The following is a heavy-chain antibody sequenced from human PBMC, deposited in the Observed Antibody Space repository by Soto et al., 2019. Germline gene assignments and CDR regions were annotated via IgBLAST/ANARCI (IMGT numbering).Heavy chain of an antibody. Sequence: SETLSLTCTVSGGSISNYYWTWIRQPAGKGLEWIGRIYTSGSTNYNPSLKSRVTMSVDTSKNQFSLKLTSVTAADTAVSYCGRHSPTYYDYWGQGTMVTVYS. D-gene: IGHD2-21*01. CDR3: GRHSPTYYDY. J-gene: IGHJ4*02. CDR2: IYTSGST. CDR1: GGSISNYY. V-gene: IGHV4-4*07.